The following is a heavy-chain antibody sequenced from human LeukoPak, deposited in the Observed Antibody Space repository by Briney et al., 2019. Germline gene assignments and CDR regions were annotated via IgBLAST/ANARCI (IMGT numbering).Heavy chain of an antibody. J-gene: IGHJ4*02. CDR1: GGSISSHF. D-gene: IGHD3-9*01. V-gene: IGHV4-4*02. CDR3: ARVGYDILTGFLGFDY. Sequence: NPSETLSLTCTVSGGSISSHFWSWVRQPSGKGLEWIGEIYHSGSTNYNPSLKSRVTISVDKSKNQFSLKLSSVTAADTAVYYCARVGYDILTGFLGFDYWGQGTLVTVSS. CDR2: IYHSGST.